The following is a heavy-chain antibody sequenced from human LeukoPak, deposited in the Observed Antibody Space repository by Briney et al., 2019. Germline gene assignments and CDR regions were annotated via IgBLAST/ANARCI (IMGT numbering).Heavy chain of an antibody. CDR3: ARRGGTAPNWFDP. CDR2: IYHSGST. Sequence: PSETLSLTCTVSGYSISSGYYWGWIRQPPGKGLEWIGYIYHSGSTYYNPSLKSRVTISVDTSKNQFSLKLSSVTAADTAVYYCARRGGTAPNWFDPWGQGTLVTVSS. D-gene: IGHD2-15*01. V-gene: IGHV4-38-2*02. J-gene: IGHJ5*02. CDR1: GYSISSGYY.